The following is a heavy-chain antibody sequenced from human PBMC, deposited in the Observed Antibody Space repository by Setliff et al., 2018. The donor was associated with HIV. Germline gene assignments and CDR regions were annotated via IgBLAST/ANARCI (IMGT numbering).Heavy chain of an antibody. CDR1: GGSISSYY. Sequence: SETLSLTCTVSGGSISSYYWSWIRQPAGKGLEWIGRIDSSGTTDYKPSLKGRVTISVDTSRNQFSLRVTSVTAADTAVYFCARDRHSSGLGSYGPWGPGILVTVSS. D-gene: IGHD3-10*01. V-gene: IGHV4-4*07. J-gene: IGHJ5*02. CDR2: IDSSGTT. CDR3: ARDRHSSGLGSYGP.